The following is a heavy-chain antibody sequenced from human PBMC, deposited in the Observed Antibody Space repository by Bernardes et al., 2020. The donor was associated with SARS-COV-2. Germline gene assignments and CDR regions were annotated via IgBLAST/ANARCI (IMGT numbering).Heavy chain of an antibody. D-gene: IGHD2-21*02. CDR3: ARVEGLGIVVVTAIDY. CDR2: ISSSGSTI. J-gene: IGHJ4*02. V-gene: IGHV3-11*01. Sequence: GFLSPSGAASGFTVSDYYMSWLRPAPGKGLEWVSYISSSGSTIYYADSVKGRFTISRDNAKNSLYLQMNSLRAEDTAVYYCARVEGLGIVVVTAIDYWGQGTLVTVSS. CDR1: GFTVSDYY.